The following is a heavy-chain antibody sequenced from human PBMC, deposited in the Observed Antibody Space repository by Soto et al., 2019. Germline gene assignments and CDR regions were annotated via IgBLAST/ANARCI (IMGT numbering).Heavy chain of an antibody. CDR2: ISVSGDNT. V-gene: IGHV3-23*01. CDR1: GISLTSPA. J-gene: IGHJ4*02. CDR3: AKDLGLGVLAGYPHDC. Sequence: RISCAVCGISLTSPALSWALLPPEKGLEWDSTISVSGDNTYYADSVKGRFTISRDDSKNTLYLQMNSLGAEDTAVYYCAKDLGLGVLAGYPHDCCGPGPLRSVS. D-gene: IGHD3-9*01.